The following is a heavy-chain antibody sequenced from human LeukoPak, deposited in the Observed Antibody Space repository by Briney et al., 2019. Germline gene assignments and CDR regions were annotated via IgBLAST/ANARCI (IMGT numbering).Heavy chain of an antibody. CDR1: GYTFTSYG. CDR2: ISAYNDNT. V-gene: IGHV1-18*01. J-gene: IGHJ4*02. Sequence: ASVKVSCKASGYTFTSYGISWVRQAPGHGFEWMGWISAYNDNTNYAQKLQGRVTMTTDTSTSTAYMELRSLRSDDTAVYYCARVHYDILTGYSYFDYWGQGTLVTVSS. D-gene: IGHD3-9*01. CDR3: ARVHYDILTGYSYFDY.